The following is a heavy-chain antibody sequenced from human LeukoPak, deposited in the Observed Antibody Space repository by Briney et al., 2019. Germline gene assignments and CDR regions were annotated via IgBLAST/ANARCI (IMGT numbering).Heavy chain of an antibody. CDR3: ASRYCSGGSCYWGDAFDI. CDR1: GYTFTSYG. J-gene: IGHJ3*02. Sequence: SVKVSCKASGYTFTSYGISWVRQAPGQGLEWMGRIIPILGIANYAQKFQGRVTITADKSTSTAYMELSSLRSEDTAVYYCASRYCSGGSCYWGDAFDIRGQGTMVTVSS. D-gene: IGHD2-15*01. CDR2: IIPILGIA. V-gene: IGHV1-69*04.